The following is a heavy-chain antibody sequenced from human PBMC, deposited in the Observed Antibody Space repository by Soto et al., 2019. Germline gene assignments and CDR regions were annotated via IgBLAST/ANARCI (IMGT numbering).Heavy chain of an antibody. CDR2: ISLSSGNI. D-gene: IGHD1-26*01. CDR1: GFSLSSYA. J-gene: IGHJ2*01. Sequence: EVQLVEAGGGLVQPGGSLRLSSAASGFSLSSYAMDWVRQPPGQGLEWGSYISLSSGNIHYADSVRGRFTLSRDNAKNSLYLQMSSLRAEDTAVYYCAREPSRGSEWARYLDLWGRGTLVTVSS. CDR3: AREPSRGSEWARYLDL. V-gene: IGHV3-48*01.